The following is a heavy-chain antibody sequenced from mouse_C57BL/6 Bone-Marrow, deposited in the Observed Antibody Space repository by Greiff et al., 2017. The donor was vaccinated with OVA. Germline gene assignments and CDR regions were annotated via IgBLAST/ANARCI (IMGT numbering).Heavy chain of an antibody. Sequence: EVMLVESGGGLVQPGGSLSLSCAASGFTFTDYYMSWVRQPPGKALEWLGFIRNKANGYTTEYSASVKGRFTISRDNSQSILYLQMNDLRAEDSATYYWARDRIYSGKYGYVDYWGQGTTLTVSS. V-gene: IGHV7-3*01. J-gene: IGHJ2*01. CDR3: ARDRIYSGKYGYVDY. CDR1: GFTFTDYY. D-gene: IGHD2-1*01. CDR2: IRNKANGYTT.